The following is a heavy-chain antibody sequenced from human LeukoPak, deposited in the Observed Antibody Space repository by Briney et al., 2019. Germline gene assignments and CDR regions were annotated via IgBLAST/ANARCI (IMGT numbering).Heavy chain of an antibody. J-gene: IGHJ4*02. Sequence: SETLSLTCIVSGGSFSSSAYYWGWIRQPPGEGLQWIGSIYHSGNTYYNSSLKSRVTISVDTSKNQFSLKLSSVTAADTAVYYCARSVSMAATPIDYWGQGTLVTVSS. CDR3: ARSVSMAATPIDY. D-gene: IGHD2-15*01. CDR2: IYHSGNT. CDR1: GGSFSSSAYY. V-gene: IGHV4-39*07.